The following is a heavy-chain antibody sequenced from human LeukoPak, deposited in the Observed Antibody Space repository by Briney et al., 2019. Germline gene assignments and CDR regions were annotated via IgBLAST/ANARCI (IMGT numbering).Heavy chain of an antibody. J-gene: IGHJ2*01. CDR1: GDSISSYY. CDR2: LHNNGRT. V-gene: IGHV4-59*01. Sequence: ASETLSLTCTVSGDSISSYYWSWIRQPPGKGLEWIGYLHNNGRTNYNPSLKSRVTISVDTSKNQFSLKLTSVTAADTAVYYCGRDPAKYDCSGFSNWYFDLWGRGTLVTVSS. CDR3: GRDPAKYDCSGFSNWYFDL. D-gene: IGHD3-22*01.